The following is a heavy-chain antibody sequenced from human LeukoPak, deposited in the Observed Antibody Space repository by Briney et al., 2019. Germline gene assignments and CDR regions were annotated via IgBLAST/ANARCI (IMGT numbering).Heavy chain of an antibody. D-gene: IGHD6-19*01. J-gene: IGHJ3*02. Sequence: PGGSLRLSCAASGLTFSTYEMHWVRQAPGKGLEWVSYISSRGSMTYYGDSVKGRFTISRDNPKNSLYLQMNSLRAEDTAVYYCARPISGWSAFDIWGHGTVVTVSS. CDR2: ISSRGSMT. V-gene: IGHV3-48*03. CDR1: GLTFSTYE. CDR3: ARPISGWSAFDI.